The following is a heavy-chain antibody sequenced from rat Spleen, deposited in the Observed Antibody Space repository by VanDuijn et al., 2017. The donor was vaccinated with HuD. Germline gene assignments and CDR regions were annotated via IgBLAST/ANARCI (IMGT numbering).Heavy chain of an antibody. D-gene: IGHD2-7*01. CDR2: IRDKANGFTT. J-gene: IGHJ2*01. Sequence: VQLKESGPGLGQPSQTLSLTCTVSGFSLTRYHVSWARQPAGKAPEWLGFIRDKANGFTTEYTPSVKGRFTISRDNVQNMLYLQMNTVRSEDTATYYCARGYPDYWGQGVMVTVSS. CDR1: GFSLTRYH. V-gene: IGHV7-7*01. CDR3: ARGYPDY.